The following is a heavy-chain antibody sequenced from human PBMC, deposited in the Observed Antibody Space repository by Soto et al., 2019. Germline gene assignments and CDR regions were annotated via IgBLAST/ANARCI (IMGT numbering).Heavy chain of an antibody. Sequence: PSETLSLTCAVYGGSFSGYYWSWIRQPPGKGLEWIGEINHSGSTNYNPSLKSRVTISVDTSKNQFSLKLSSVTAADTAVYYCARPAAGMRFFDYWGQGTLVTVSS. J-gene: IGHJ4*02. CDR3: ARPAAGMRFFDY. D-gene: IGHD6-13*01. CDR2: INHSGST. CDR1: GGSFSGYY. V-gene: IGHV4-34*01.